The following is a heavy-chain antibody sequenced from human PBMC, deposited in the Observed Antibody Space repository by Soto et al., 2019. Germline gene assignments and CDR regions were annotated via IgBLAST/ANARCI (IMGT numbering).Heavy chain of an antibody. V-gene: IGHV4-59*01. J-gene: IGHJ6*02. CDR3: ARHMIAASTSNLYYGMDV. Sequence: SETLSLTCTGSGGSITSYYWSWIRQPPGKGLEWIGYIYYSGSTNYNPSLKSRVTISVDTSKNQFSLKLSSVTAADTAVYYCARHMIAASTSNLYYGMDVWRQRTTVTVSS. CDR2: IYYSGST. D-gene: IGHD3-16*01. CDR1: GGSITSYY.